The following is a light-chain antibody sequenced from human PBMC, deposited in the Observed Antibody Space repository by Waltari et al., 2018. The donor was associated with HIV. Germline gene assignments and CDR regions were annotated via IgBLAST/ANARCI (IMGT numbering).Light chain of an antibody. CDR2: DVS. CDR3: CSYASNYILI. Sequence: QSALTQPRSASGSPGQSVTISCTGTSSDVGGYDYVSWYQQHPGKAPKVIISDVSRRPSGVPDRFSASKSGNTASLTISGLQAADEADYFCCSYASNYILIFGGGTKLTVL. CDR1: SSDVGGYDY. J-gene: IGLJ2*01. V-gene: IGLV2-11*01.